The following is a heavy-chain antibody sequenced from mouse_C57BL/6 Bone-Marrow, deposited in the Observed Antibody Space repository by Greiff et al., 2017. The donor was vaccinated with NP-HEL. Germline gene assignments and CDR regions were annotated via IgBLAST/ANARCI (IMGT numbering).Heavy chain of an antibody. CDR1: GFTFKDYY. Sequence: EVMLVESGAELVRPGASVKLSCTASGFTFKDYYMHWVKQRPEQGLEWIGRIDPEDGGTEYAPKFQGQATMTADTSSNTSYLQLSSLTSEDTAVYYGTTWRYGSSYDFDYWGKGTTLTVAS. J-gene: IGHJ2*01. CDR2: IDPEDGGT. CDR3: TTWRYGSSYDFDY. D-gene: IGHD1-1*01. V-gene: IGHV14-1*01.